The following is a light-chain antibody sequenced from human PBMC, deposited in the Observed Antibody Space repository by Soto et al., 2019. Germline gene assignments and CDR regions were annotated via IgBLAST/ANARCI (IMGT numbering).Light chain of an antibody. CDR1: QSISSW. Sequence: DIQMTQSPSTLSASVGDRVTITCRASQSISSWLAWYQQKPGKAPKLMIYDASSLESGVPSRISSSGSGTEFTLTISSLQPDDFATYYCQQYNSYSYTFGQGTKLEIK. V-gene: IGKV1-5*01. CDR3: QQYNSYSYT. J-gene: IGKJ2*01. CDR2: DAS.